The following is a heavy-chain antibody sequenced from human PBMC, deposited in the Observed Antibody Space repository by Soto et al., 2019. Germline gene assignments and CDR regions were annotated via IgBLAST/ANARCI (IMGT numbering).Heavy chain of an antibody. J-gene: IGHJ4*02. Sequence: SETLSLTCTVSGGSISSGGYYWSWIRQHPGKGLEWIGYIYYSGSTYYNPSLKSRVTISVDTSKNQFSLKLSSVTAADTAVYYCARAGYSYGSRYDYWGQGTLVTVSS. CDR1: GGSISSGGYY. V-gene: IGHV4-31*03. CDR2: IYYSGST. CDR3: ARAGYSYGSRYDY. D-gene: IGHD5-18*01.